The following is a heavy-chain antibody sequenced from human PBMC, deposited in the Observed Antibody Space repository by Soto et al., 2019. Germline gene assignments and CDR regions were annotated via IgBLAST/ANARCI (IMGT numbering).Heavy chain of an antibody. Sequence: QVQLQESGPGLVKPSQTLSLTCTVSGGSISSGGYYWSWIRQHPGKGLEWIGYIYYSGSTYYNPSLKSRVTISVDTSKNQVSLKLSSVTAADTAVYYCARDWVGRDGYNYGFDYWGQGTLVTVSS. V-gene: IGHV4-31*03. CDR2: IYYSGST. CDR1: GGSISSGGYY. J-gene: IGHJ4*02. CDR3: ARDWVGRDGYNYGFDY. D-gene: IGHD5-12*01.